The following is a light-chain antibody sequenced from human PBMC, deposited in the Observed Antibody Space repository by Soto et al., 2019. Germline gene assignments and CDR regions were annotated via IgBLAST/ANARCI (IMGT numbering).Light chain of an antibody. V-gene: IGKV3-15*01. CDR1: QSVNSN. CDR3: QQYNNWPPLT. Sequence: EIMMTQSPATLSVSPGERATLSCRASQSVNSNLAWYQQKPGQAPSLLIYGASTRATGIPARFSGSGSGTEFTLTISSLQSEDFAVYYCQQYNNWPPLTFGGGTKVEIK. J-gene: IGKJ4*01. CDR2: GAS.